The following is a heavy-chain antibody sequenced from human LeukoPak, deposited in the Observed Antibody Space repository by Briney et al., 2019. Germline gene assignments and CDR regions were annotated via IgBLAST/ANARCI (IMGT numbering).Heavy chain of an antibody. D-gene: IGHD3-10*01. CDR2: IIRTSHTI. Sequence: GGTLTLSCAASGFTFSSYSMNWVRQAPRKGLEWVSYIIRTSHTIYYADSVKGRFTISRDNAKNALYLQMNSLRDEDTAAYYCATLAENRDSGSYDSWGQGTLVTVS. V-gene: IGHV3-48*02. J-gene: IGHJ4*02. CDR1: GFTFSSYS. CDR3: ATLAENRDSGSYDS.